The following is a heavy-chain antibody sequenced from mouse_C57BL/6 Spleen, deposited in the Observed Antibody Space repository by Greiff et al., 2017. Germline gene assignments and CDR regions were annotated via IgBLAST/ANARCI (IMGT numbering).Heavy chain of an antibody. J-gene: IGHJ4*01. CDR3: AKKSKGTEAMDY. CDR2: IWRGGST. Sequence: VQLVESGPGLVQPSQSLSITCTVSGFSLTSYGVHWVRQSPGKGLEWLGVIWRGGSTDYNAAFMSRLSITKDNSKSQVFFKMNSLQADDTAIYXCAKKSKGTEAMDYWGQGTSVTVSS. D-gene: IGHD3-3*01. CDR1: GFSLTSYG. V-gene: IGHV2-5*01.